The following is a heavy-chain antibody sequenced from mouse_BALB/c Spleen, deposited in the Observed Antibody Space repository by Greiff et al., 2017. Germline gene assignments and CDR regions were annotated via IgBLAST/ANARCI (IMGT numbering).Heavy chain of an antibody. CDR3: AYRYES. Sequence: QVQLQHPGAELVKPGASVKLSCKASGYTFTSYWMHWVKQRPGQGLEWIGEIDPSDSYTNYNQKFKGKATLTVDKSSSTAYMQLSSLTSEDSAVYYCAYRYESWGQGTTLTVSS. J-gene: IGHJ2*01. D-gene: IGHD2-14*01. CDR2: IDPSDSYT. CDR1: GYTFTSYW. V-gene: IGHV1-69*02.